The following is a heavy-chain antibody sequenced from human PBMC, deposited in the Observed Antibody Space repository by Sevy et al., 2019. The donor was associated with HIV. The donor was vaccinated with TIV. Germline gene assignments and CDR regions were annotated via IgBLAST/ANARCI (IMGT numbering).Heavy chain of an antibody. J-gene: IGHJ4*02. CDR1: GGSISSYY. CDR2: IYYSGST. CDR3: ARGRSSGWYNEGYDY. D-gene: IGHD6-19*01. Sequence: SETLSLTCTVSGGSISSYYWSLIRQPPGKGLEWIGYIYYSGSTNYNPSLKSRVTISVDTSKNQFSLKLSSVTAADTAVYYCARGRSSGWYNEGYDYWGQRTLVTVSS. V-gene: IGHV4-59*01.